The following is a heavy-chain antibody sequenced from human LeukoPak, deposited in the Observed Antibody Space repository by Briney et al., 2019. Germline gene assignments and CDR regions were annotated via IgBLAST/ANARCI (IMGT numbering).Heavy chain of an antibody. V-gene: IGHV4-59*01. Sequence: SETLSLTCTVSGGSISNYYWSWIRQLPGKELEWIGNIYYSGSTNYNPSLKSRVTISVDTSQNQFSLKLSSVTAADTALYYCARGRRVGATPRYWYFDLWGRGTLVTVSS. J-gene: IGHJ2*01. CDR1: GGSISNYY. D-gene: IGHD1-26*01. CDR2: IYYSGST. CDR3: ARGRRVGATPRYWYFDL.